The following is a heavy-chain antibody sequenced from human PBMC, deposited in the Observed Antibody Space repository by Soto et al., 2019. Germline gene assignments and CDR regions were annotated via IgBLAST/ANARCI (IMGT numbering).Heavy chain of an antibody. D-gene: IGHD6-13*01. Sequence: EVQLLESGGALEHPGGSVRLSCAASGFAFSTYAMTWVRQAPGKGLEWVSVISGSGGSSYYAASVKGRFTISRDNSKNTLYLQMNGLRAEDTALYYCAKVTKRAAAGRYEYYKYGMDVWGQGTTVTDSS. J-gene: IGHJ6*02. CDR2: ISGSGGSS. V-gene: IGHV3-23*01. CDR1: GFAFSTYA. CDR3: AKVTKRAAAGRYEYYKYGMDV.